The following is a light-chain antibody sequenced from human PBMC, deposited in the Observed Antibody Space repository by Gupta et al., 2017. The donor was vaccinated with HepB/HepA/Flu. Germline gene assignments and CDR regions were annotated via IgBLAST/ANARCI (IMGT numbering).Light chain of an antibody. CDR2: WAS. Sequence: DIVMTQSPDSLAVSLGERATINCKSSQSVLYSSNNKNYLAWYQQKPGQPPKLLIYWASTRESGVPDRFSGSGSGTDFTLTISSLQAEDVTVYYCQQYYNTPCSFGLGTKLEIK. V-gene: IGKV4-1*01. J-gene: IGKJ2*04. CDR1: QSVLYSSNNKNY. CDR3: QQYYNTPCS.